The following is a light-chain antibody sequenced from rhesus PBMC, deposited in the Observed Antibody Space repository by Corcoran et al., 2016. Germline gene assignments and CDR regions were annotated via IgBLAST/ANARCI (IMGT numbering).Light chain of an antibody. CDR2: EAS. V-gene: IGKV1-21*01. CDR1: QGITYD. CDR3: QHYYSSPYS. Sequence: DIQMTQSPSSLSASVGDRVTITCRASQGITYDLAWYQQKPGETPNLLIYEASSLQSGTPSRFSGSGSGTEFTLSISSLQSEDFGTYYCQHYYSSPYSFGQGTKVEIK. J-gene: IGKJ2*01.